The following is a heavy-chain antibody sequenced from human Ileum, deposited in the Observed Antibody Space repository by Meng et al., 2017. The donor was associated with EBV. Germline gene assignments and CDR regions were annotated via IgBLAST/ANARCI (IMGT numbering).Heavy chain of an antibody. J-gene: IGHJ4*02. Sequence: VPLVGAGGGLVQSGGSLRLSCAASGFTFSSYWMHWVRQAPGKGLVWVSNIKTDGSTSAYADSVKGRFTISRDNAKNTLYLQMNSLRVEDTAIYYCVKSNWGSEDSWGQGTLVTVSS. CDR3: VKSNWGSEDS. D-gene: IGHD7-27*01. CDR1: GFTFSSYW. V-gene: IGHV3-74*03. CDR2: IKTDGSTS.